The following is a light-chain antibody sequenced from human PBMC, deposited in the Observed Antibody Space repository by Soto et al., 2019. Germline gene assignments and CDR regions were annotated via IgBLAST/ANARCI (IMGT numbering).Light chain of an antibody. Sequence: DIQMTQSPSSLSASVGDRVSITCQASRHIIRFINWFQQKPGKAPRLLIYDASSLESGVPSRFSGSRSGTEFTLIISSLQPDDFATYYCQQYNTYSWTFGQGTKVDIK. CDR1: RHIIRF. CDR3: QQYNTYSWT. J-gene: IGKJ1*01. V-gene: IGKV1-5*01. CDR2: DAS.